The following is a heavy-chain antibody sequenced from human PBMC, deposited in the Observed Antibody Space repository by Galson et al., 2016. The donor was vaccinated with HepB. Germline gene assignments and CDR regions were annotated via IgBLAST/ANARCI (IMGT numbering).Heavy chain of an antibody. CDR3: AIDPAQWHDLLFGN. CDR2: ICGGCGNM. CDR1: GFTFDTYG. Sequence: SLRLSCAASGFTFDTYGMNWFRQAPGKGLEWVATICGGCGNMDYADSVKGRFTISRDDSKTTLYLHMNSLRVEDTAIYYCAIDPAQWHDLLFGNCAQGTLVTVSA. D-gene: IGHD6-19*01. V-gene: IGHV3-23*01. J-gene: IGHJ4*02.